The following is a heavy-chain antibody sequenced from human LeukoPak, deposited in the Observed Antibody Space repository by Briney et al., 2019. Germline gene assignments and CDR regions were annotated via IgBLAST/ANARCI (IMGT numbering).Heavy chain of an antibody. CDR2: IRYDGSNK. J-gene: IGHJ4*02. Sequence: PGGSLRLSCAASGFAFSSYGMLWVRQAPGKGLEWVAFIRYDGSNKYYADSVKGRFTISRDNSKNTLYLQMNSLRAEDTAVYYCAKDRGGVIVTPFDYWGQGTLVTVSS. CDR1: GFAFSSYG. CDR3: AKDRGGVIVTPFDY. D-gene: IGHD3-16*02. V-gene: IGHV3-30*02.